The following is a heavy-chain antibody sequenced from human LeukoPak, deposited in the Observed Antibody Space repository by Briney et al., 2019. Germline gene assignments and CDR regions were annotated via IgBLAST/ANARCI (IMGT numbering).Heavy chain of an antibody. D-gene: IGHD4-23*01. V-gene: IGHV1-69*13. Sequence: SVKVSCKASGGTFSSYAISWVRQAPGQGLEWMGGIIPIFGTANYAQKFQGRVTITADESTSTAYMELSSLRSKDTAVYYCATRDPRNSGDYWGQGTLVTVSS. J-gene: IGHJ4*02. CDR1: GGTFSSYA. CDR2: IIPIFGTA. CDR3: ATRDPRNSGDY.